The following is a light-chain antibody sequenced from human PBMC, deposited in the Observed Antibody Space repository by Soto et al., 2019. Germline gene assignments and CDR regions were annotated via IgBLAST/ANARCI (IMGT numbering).Light chain of an antibody. J-gene: IGLJ3*02. CDR2: EGS. CDR1: SSDVGSYNL. Sequence: QSVLTQPASVSGSPGQSITISCTGTSSDVGSYNLVSWYQQYPGKAPKLMIYEGSQRPSGVSHRFSGSKSGNMASLTISGLQAEDEADYYCCSYAGSTTLMFGGGTKLTVL. CDR3: CSYAGSTTLM. V-gene: IGLV2-23*01.